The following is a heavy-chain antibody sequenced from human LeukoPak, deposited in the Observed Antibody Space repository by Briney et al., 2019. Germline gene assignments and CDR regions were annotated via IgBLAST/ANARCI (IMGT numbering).Heavy chain of an antibody. V-gene: IGHV1-69*02. Sequence: GSSVKVSCKASGGTFSSYTISWVRQAPGQGLEWMGRIITILGIANYAQKFQGRVTITADKSTSTAYMELSSLRSEDTAVYYCARMYSLDYYDSSGYYLDAFDIWGQGTMVTVSS. CDR2: IITILGIA. CDR3: ARMYSLDYYDSSGYYLDAFDI. D-gene: IGHD3-22*01. CDR1: GGTFSSYT. J-gene: IGHJ3*02.